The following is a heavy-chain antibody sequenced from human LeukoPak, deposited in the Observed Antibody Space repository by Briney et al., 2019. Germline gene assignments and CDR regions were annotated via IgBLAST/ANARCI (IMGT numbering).Heavy chain of an antibody. Sequence: SETLSLTCAVYGGSFSGYYWSWIRQPPGKGLEWIGEINHSGSTNYNPSLKSRVTISVDTSKNQFSLKLSSVTAADTAVYYCARHPWYSSSWYNWFDPWGQGTLVTVSS. CDR1: GGSFSGYY. V-gene: IGHV4-34*01. CDR3: ARHPWYSSSWYNWFDP. CDR2: INHSGST. J-gene: IGHJ5*02. D-gene: IGHD6-13*01.